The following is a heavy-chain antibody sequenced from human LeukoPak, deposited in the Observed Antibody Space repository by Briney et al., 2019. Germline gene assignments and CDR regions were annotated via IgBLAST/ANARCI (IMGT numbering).Heavy chain of an antibody. J-gene: IGHJ3*02. CDR1: GGSISSYN. CDR2: IYTSGST. V-gene: IGHV4-4*07. Sequence: SETLSLTCTVSGGSISSYNWSWIRQPAGKGLEWIGRIYTSGSTNYNPSLKSRVTMSVDTSKNQFSLKLSSVTAADTAVYYCARDHAYGPNAFDIWGQGTMVTVSS. D-gene: IGHD4-17*01. CDR3: ARDHAYGPNAFDI.